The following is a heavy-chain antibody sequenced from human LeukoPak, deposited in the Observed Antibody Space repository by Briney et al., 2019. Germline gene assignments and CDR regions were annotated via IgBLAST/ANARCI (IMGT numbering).Heavy chain of an antibody. CDR3: AKDPGGTRKYFDY. D-gene: IGHD1/OR15-1a*01. J-gene: IGHJ4*02. Sequence: PGGSLRLSCAASGFTFSSYAMHWVRQAPGNGLEWVSAISGSGGSTYYADSVKGRFTISRDNSKNTLYLQMNSLRAEDTAVYYCAKDPGGTRKYFDYWGQGTLVTVSS. CDR1: GFTFSSYA. V-gene: IGHV3-23*01. CDR2: ISGSGGST.